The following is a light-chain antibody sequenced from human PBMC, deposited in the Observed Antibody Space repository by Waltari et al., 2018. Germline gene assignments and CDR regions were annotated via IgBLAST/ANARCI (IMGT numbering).Light chain of an antibody. CDR1: QSITSF. CDR2: AAS. J-gene: IGKJ4*01. CDR3: QQTYSTPDT. V-gene: IGKV1-39*01. Sequence: DIQMTQSPSSPSASVGDSVTITCRASQSITSFLNWYQQKPGKAPKLLIYAASNLQSGVPSRFSGSGSGTDFSLTISSLQPEDFATYYCQQTYSTPDTFGGGTKVEIK.